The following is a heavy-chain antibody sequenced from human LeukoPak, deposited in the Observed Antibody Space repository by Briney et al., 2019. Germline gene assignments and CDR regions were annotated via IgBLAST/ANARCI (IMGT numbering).Heavy chain of an antibody. J-gene: IGHJ4*02. CDR2: IYSSAVT. CDR3: ARGFCSGGTCCDF. V-gene: IGHV3-53*01. Sequence: GGSLRLSCAASGFTVSSNYMTWVRQAPGKGLEWVSLIYSSAVTDYADSVKGRFTISVDNSKNMMYLQMNSLRAEVTAVYYCARGFCSGGTCCDFWGQGTLVTVSS. CDR1: GFTVSSNY. D-gene: IGHD2-15*01.